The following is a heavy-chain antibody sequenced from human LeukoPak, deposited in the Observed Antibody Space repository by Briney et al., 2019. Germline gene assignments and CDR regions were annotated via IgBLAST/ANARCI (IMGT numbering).Heavy chain of an antibody. CDR3: ARDKRQYDALTGYTTYFDF. D-gene: IGHD3-9*01. J-gene: IGHJ4*02. Sequence: ASVKVSCTGSGYTFTGHFIHWVRQAPGQGLEWMGWINPNSIGTNYAQQFQGRVTMTRDTSINTVYMELSRLDFNDTAVYFCARDKRQYDALTGYTTYFDFWGQGALVTVSS. V-gene: IGHV1-2*02. CDR2: INPNSIGT. CDR1: GYTFTGHF.